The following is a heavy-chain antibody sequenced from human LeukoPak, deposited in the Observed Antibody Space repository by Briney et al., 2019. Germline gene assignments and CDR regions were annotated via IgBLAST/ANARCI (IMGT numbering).Heavy chain of an antibody. J-gene: IGHJ4*02. V-gene: IGHV3-23*01. D-gene: IGHD5-24*01. CDR3: ARSHTEDGCNIHFDY. Sequence: PEGSLRLSCAASGFSFSTYAMSWVRQAPGEGLEWVSLISGSGGGTHYADSVKGRFTISRDNSNNMVFLQMDTLRGDDTAVYFCARSHTEDGCNIHFDYWGQGTLVTVSS. CDR1: GFSFSTYA. CDR2: ISGSGGGT.